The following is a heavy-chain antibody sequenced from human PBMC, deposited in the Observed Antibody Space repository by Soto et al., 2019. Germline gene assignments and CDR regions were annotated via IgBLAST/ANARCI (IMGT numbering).Heavy chain of an antibody. CDR2: IHYTGNT. CDR3: ARQGYCSGGICYRWFDP. D-gene: IGHD2-15*01. Sequence: PSETLSLTCAVYGGSFRGYGWAWIRQPPGEGLEWIASIHYTGNTYYNSSLKSRTTISVDTSKNHFSLKLSSVTAADTALYYCARQGYCSGGICYRWFDPWGQGTLVTVSS. V-gene: IGHV4-39*01. J-gene: IGHJ5*02. CDR1: GGSFRGYG.